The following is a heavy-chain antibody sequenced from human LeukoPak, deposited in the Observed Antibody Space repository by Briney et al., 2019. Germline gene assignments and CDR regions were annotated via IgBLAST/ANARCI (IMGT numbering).Heavy chain of an antibody. CDR3: ATQYDYDRSAYYLRAFDL. Sequence: ASVKVSCKVSGYTITELSMHWVRQSPGKGLEWMGSYDPGESERINAQKFQCRVTMTEDTSTDTAYMEMRSLRSEDTAVYYCATQYDYDRSAYYLRAFDLWGQGTKVTVSS. J-gene: IGHJ3*01. V-gene: IGHV1-24*01. CDR1: GYTITELS. CDR2: YDPGESER. D-gene: IGHD3-22*01.